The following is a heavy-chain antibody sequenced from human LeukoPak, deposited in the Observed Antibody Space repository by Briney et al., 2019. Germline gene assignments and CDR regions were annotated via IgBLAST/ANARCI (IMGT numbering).Heavy chain of an antibody. Sequence: GGSLRLSCAASGFTFSSYWMSWVRQAPGKGLECVANINQDGRGDYYADSVKGRFTISRDNARNSLYLQLSSLRAEDTAVYYCARGTYDGSGYYLPYWGQGTLVTVSS. J-gene: IGHJ4*02. V-gene: IGHV3-7*01. CDR3: ARGTYDGSGYYLPY. D-gene: IGHD3-22*01. CDR2: INQDGRGD. CDR1: GFTFSSYW.